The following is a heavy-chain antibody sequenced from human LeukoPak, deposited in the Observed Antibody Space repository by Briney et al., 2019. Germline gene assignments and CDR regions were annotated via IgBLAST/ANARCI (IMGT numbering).Heavy chain of an antibody. D-gene: IGHD5-18*01. CDR1: GFTFSSYA. CDR2: ISGSGGST. Sequence: PGGSLRLSCAASGFTFSSYAMSWVRQAPGKGLEWVSAISGSGGSTYYADSVKGRFTISRDNSKNTLYLQMNSLRAEDTAVYYCAKAGNRGYSYRYEDYWGQGTLVTVSS. V-gene: IGHV3-23*01. CDR3: AKAGNRGYSYRYEDY. J-gene: IGHJ4*02.